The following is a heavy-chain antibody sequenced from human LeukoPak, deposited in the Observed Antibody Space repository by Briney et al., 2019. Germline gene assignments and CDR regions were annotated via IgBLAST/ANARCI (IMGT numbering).Heavy chain of an antibody. D-gene: IGHD1-7*01. Sequence: ASVKVSCKVSGYTLTELSMHWVRQAPGKWLEWMGGFDPEDGETIYAQKFQGRGTMTEDTSTDTAYMELSSLRSEDTAVYYCATPPAPTRKLYYYYYMDVWGKGTTVTVSS. CDR1: GYTLTELS. CDR3: ATPPAPTRKLYYYYYMDV. V-gene: IGHV1-24*01. J-gene: IGHJ6*03. CDR2: FDPEDGET.